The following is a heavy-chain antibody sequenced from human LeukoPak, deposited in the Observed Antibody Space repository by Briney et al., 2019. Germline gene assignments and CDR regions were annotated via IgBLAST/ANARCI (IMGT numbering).Heavy chain of an antibody. CDR3: ARRPPGIAVAGTFDY. CDR2: IYYSGST. Sequence: SETLSLTCTVSGGSISSYYWSWIRQPPGKGLEWIGYIYYSGSTNYNPSLKSRVTISVDTSKNQFSLKLSSVTAADTAVYYCARRPPGIAVAGTFDYWGQGTLVTVSS. CDR1: GGSISSYY. D-gene: IGHD6-13*01. V-gene: IGHV4-59*12. J-gene: IGHJ4*02.